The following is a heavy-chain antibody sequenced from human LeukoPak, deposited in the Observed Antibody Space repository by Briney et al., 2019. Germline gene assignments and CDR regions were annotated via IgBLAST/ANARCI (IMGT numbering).Heavy chain of an antibody. D-gene: IGHD3-22*01. CDR3: ARMTYYYDSSGYSHFDY. CDR1: GFTFNSYE. Sequence: GGSLRLSCEASGFTFNSYEMNWVRQAPGKGLEWVSYIGSSGSAIYYADSVKGRFTISRDNAKNSLYLQMNSLRVEDTAVCYCARMTYYYDSSGYSHFDYWGQGTLVTVSS. V-gene: IGHV3-48*03. J-gene: IGHJ4*02. CDR2: IGSSGSAI.